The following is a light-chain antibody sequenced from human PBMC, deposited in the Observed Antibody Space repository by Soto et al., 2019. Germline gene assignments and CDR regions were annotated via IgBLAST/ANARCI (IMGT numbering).Light chain of an antibody. CDR1: NIGSKS. Sequence: SYELTQPPSVSVAPGQTARITCGGNNIGSKSVHWYKQKPGQAPVLVVYDDSDRPSGIPERFSGCNSGNTATLTISRVEAGDEADYYCQVWDSSSDHVVFGGGTKVTVL. V-gene: IGLV3-21*02. J-gene: IGLJ2*01. CDR2: DDS. CDR3: QVWDSSSDHVV.